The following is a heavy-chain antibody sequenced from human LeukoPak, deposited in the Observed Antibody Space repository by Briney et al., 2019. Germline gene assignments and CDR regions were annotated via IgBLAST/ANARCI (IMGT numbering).Heavy chain of an antibody. Sequence: SETLSLTCTVSGGSISSYYWSWIRQPPGKGLEWIGYIYYSGSTNYNPSLKSRVTISVDTSKNQFSLKLSSVTAADTAVYYCARGGYPHAFDIWGQGTMVTVSS. D-gene: IGHD3-22*01. J-gene: IGHJ3*02. V-gene: IGHV4-59*08. CDR3: ARGGYPHAFDI. CDR2: IYYSGST. CDR1: GGSISSYY.